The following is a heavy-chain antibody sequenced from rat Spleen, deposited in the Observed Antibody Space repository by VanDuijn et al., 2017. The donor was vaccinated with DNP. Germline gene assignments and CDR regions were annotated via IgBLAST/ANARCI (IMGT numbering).Heavy chain of an antibody. CDR2: IGSDAYAP. J-gene: IGHJ2*01. CDR1: GLTFSDYN. Sequence: EVQLVESGGGLVQPGRSLKLSCAASGLTFSDYNMAWVRQAPTKGLEWVAYIGSDAYAPYYGDSVKGRFTISRDNAKSTLYLQMNSLRSEDTATYYCARGPPYYYDGYFPDYWGQGVMVTVSS. V-gene: IGHV5-7*01. CDR3: ARGPPYYYDGYFPDY. D-gene: IGHD1-12*03.